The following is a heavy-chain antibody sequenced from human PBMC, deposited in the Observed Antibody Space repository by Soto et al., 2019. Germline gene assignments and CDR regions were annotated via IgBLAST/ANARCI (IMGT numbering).Heavy chain of an antibody. D-gene: IGHD5-18*01. CDR2: INAGNGNT. CDR1: GYTFTSYA. CDR3: ARDLGYSYGAAGNYFDY. J-gene: IGHJ4*02. V-gene: IGHV1-3*01. Sequence: ASVKVSCKASGYTFTSYAMHWVRQAPGQRLEWMGWINAGNGNTKYSQKFQGRVTITRDTSASTAYMELSSLRSEDTAVYYCARDLGYSYGAAGNYFDYWGQGTLVTVSS.